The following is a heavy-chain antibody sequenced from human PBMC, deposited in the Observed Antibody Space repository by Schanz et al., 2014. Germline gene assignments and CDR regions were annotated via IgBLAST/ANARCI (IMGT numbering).Heavy chain of an antibody. CDR3: ARSTYYDILTGQTHTRVDVRYFDL. D-gene: IGHD3-9*01. V-gene: IGHV3-21*02. J-gene: IGHJ2*01. CDR1: GFTFSSYS. CDR2: VSHGGTYI. Sequence: EVLLVESGGGLVTPGESLRLSCAASGFTFSSYSMNWVRQAPGKGLEWVSSVSHGGTYIYYADSVRGRFTISRDNAKNSLFLQMHSLRDDDTAVYYCARSTYYDILTGQTHTRVDVRYFDLWGRGTLVTVSS.